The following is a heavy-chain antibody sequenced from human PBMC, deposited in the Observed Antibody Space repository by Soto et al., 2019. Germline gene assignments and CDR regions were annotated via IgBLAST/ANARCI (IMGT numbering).Heavy chain of an antibody. CDR1: GFTFSDYY. J-gene: IGHJ5*02. CDR2: LSGSSDNT. D-gene: IGHD3-22*01. Sequence: QVQLVESGGGLVKPGGSLRLSCAASGFTFSDYYMSWIRQAPGKGLEWLSYLSGSSDNTNYADSVKGRFTISRDNAKKSLYLEMNSLRAEDTAVYYCATITMMTWGQGTLVTVSS. V-gene: IGHV3-11*06. CDR3: ATITMMT.